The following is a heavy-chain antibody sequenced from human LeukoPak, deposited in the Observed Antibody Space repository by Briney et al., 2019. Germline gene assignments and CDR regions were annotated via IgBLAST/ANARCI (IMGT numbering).Heavy chain of an antibody. V-gene: IGHV3-21*01. CDR1: GFPFSAYS. D-gene: IGHD3-22*01. Sequence: GGSLRLSCAASGFPFSAYSMNWVRQAPGKGLEWVSSISGSSNCMYYADSVKGRFTISRDNAKNSLYLHMNSLRADDTAVYYCAKAYYDSSGYSYYFDYWCQGTLVTVSS. J-gene: IGHJ4*02. CDR3: AKAYYDSSGYSYYFDY. CDR2: ISGSSNCM.